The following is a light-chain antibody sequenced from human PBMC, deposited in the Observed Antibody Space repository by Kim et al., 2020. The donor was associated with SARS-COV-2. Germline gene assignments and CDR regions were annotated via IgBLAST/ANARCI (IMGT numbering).Light chain of an antibody. CDR1: TETSTSGNY. CDR3: LFSFSSPRV. J-gene: IGLJ3*02. V-gene: IGLV7-46*01. CDR2: DTS. Sequence: PRGTVTLTCGPSTETSTSGNYPYWHQQKPGQAPRTLIFDTSDRHSWTPTRFSGSLIGSKAALTLSGAQPEDEAEYYCLFSFSSPRVFGGGTKLTVL.